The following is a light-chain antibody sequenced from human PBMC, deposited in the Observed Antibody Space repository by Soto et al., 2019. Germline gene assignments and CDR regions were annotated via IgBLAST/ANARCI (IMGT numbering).Light chain of an antibody. CDR1: SSEVGGNNY. V-gene: IGLV2-14*01. CDR3: SSYTSTSTYV. Sequence: QSALTQPASVSGSPGQSITISCTGTSSEVGGNNYVSWYQQHPGKAPKLMIYDVTNRPSGVSNRFSGSKSGNTASLTISGLQDEDEADYYCSSYTSTSTYVFGTGTKVTVL. J-gene: IGLJ1*01. CDR2: DVT.